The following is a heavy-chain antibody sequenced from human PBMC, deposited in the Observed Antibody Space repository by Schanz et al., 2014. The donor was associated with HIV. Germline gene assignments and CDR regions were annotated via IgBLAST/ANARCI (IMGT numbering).Heavy chain of an antibody. V-gene: IGHV3-30-3*01. J-gene: IGHJ4*02. Sequence: QVQLVESGGGVVQPGRSLRLSCAVSGFTFSNYAMHWVRQAPGKGLEWVAVISYDGSNKFYADSVKGRFTISRDNSKNTLYLQMNSLRVEDTAVYYCAKGVLRDYHDSSGYPRWGQGTLVTVSS. D-gene: IGHD3-22*01. CDR3: AKGVLRDYHDSSGYPR. CDR1: GFTFSNYA. CDR2: ISYDGSNK.